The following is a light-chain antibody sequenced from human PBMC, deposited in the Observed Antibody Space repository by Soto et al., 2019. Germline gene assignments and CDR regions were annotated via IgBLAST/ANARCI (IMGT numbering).Light chain of an antibody. CDR3: SSYAASNNFYFV. Sequence: QSVLTRPPSASGSPGQSVTISCTGTSSDVGGYNYVSWYQQYPGRAPKLMIYEVTKRPSGVPDRFSGSKSGNTASLTVSGLHAEDEADYYCSSYAASNNFYFVFGGGTKVTVL. J-gene: IGLJ3*02. V-gene: IGLV2-8*01. CDR1: SSDVGGYNY. CDR2: EVT.